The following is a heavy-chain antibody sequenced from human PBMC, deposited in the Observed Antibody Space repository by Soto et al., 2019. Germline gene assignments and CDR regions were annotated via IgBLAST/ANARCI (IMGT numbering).Heavy chain of an antibody. CDR3: ARRRYCGYDCYHKHYYGMDV. CDR2: IITVLGTT. J-gene: IGHJ6*02. V-gene: IGHV1-69*08. Sequence: QVQLVQSGAELKKPGSSVKVSCRASGDTFSSYAVNWVRQAPGRGLEWMGRIITVLGTTDYAQNFKGRLTITAEKSTMTVYMELSSVRSEDTAVYYCARRRYCGYDCYHKHYYGMDVWGQGTTVTVAS. CDR1: GDTFSSYA. D-gene: IGHD2-21*01.